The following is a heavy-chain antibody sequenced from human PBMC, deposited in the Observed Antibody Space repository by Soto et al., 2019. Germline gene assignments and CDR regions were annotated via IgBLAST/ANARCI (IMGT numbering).Heavy chain of an antibody. CDR3: AAWGNCNYYYYMDF. CDR1: GYAYTRYD. CDR2: MNPNSGNT. V-gene: IGHV1-8*01. Sequence: ASVKVSCSTAGYAYTRYDSTWVRQATGQGLEWMGWMNPNSGNTGYAQKFQGRVTMTRNTSISTAYMELSSLRSEDTAVYYCAAWGNCNYYYYMDFWGKGTTVTVSS. D-gene: IGHD2-21*02. J-gene: IGHJ6*03.